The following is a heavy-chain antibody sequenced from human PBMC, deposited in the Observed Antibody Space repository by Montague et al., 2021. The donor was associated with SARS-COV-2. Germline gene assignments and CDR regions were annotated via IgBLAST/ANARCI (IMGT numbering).Heavy chain of an antibody. J-gene: IGHJ4*02. Sequence: SETLSLTCTVSGGSISSSNYYWGWIRQPPGKGLEWIGSIYYSGSTYYNPSLKSRVTIFVDTSKKQFSLKLSSVTAADTAVYSCASPTYYYDSSGSDAFDIWGQGTLVTVSS. CDR1: GGSISSSNYY. CDR3: ASPTYYYDSSGSDAFDI. V-gene: IGHV4-39*01. D-gene: IGHD3-22*01. CDR2: IYYSGST.